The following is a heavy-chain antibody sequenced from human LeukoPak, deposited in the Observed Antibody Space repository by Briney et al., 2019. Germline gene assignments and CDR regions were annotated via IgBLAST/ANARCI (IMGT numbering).Heavy chain of an antibody. CDR1: GYTLSGYY. CDR2: INPNGGVT. CDR3: ARDGGDGYNFYY. J-gene: IGHJ4*02. Sequence: ASVKVSCKASGYTLSGYYMHWLRQAPGQGLEWMGWINPNGGVTNYAQKFQGRVTMTRDTSISTAYMELSRLRSDDTAVYYCARDGGDGYNFYYWGQGTLVTVSS. V-gene: IGHV1-2*02. D-gene: IGHD5-24*01.